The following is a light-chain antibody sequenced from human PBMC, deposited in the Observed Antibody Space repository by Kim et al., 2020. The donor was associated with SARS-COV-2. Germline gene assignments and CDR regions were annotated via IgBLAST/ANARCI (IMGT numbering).Light chain of an antibody. CDR3: SSYTSSSTLGVV. J-gene: IGLJ2*01. CDR1: SSDVGGYNY. CDR2: DVS. V-gene: IGLV2-14*03. Sequence: QSALTQPASVSGSPGQSITISCTGTSSDVGGYNYVSWYQQHPGKAPKLMIYDVSNRPSGVSNRFSGSKSGNTASLTISGLQAEDEADYYCSSYTSSSTLGVVFGGGTHLTVL.